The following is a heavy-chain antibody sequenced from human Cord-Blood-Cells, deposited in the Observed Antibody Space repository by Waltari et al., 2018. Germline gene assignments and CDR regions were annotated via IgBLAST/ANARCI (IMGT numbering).Heavy chain of an antibody. CDR1: GGSFSGYY. D-gene: IGHD3-10*01. CDR3: ASDGRGWFGELD. Sequence: QVQLQQWGAGLLKPSETLSLTCAVYGGSFSGYYWSWIRQPPGKGLEWIGEINHSGSTNYNPSLKRRVTISVDTSKNQFSLKLSSVTAADTAVYYCASDGRGWFGELDWGQGTLVTVSS. J-gene: IGHJ4*02. V-gene: IGHV4-34*01. CDR2: INHSGST.